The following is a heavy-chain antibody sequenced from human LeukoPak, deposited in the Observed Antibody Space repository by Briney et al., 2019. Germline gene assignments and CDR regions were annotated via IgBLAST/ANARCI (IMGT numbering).Heavy chain of an antibody. J-gene: IGHJ4*02. V-gene: IGHV3-23*01. D-gene: IGHD3-22*01. CDR2: ISGSGGST. CDR3: AKDSGGDYYDSSGYNY. CDR1: GFTFSSYA. Sequence: GGSLRLSCAVSGFTFSSYAMSWVRQAPGKGLEWVSVISGSGGSTYYSDSVKGRFTISRDNSKNTLYLQMNSLRAEDTAVYYCAKDSGGDYYDSSGYNYWGQGTLVTVSS.